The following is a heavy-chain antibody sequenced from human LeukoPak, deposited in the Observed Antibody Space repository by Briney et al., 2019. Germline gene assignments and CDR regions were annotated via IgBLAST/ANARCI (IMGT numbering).Heavy chain of an antibody. D-gene: IGHD3-10*01. Sequence: GGSLRLSCAASGFTFSSYGMHWVRQAPGKGLEWVAVIWYDGSNNYYADSVKGRFTISRDNSKNTLYLQMNSLRAEDTAVYYCASGGDYYYMDVWGKGTTVTVSS. V-gene: IGHV3-33*01. CDR1: GFTFSSYG. J-gene: IGHJ6*03. CDR3: ASGGDYYYMDV. CDR2: IWYDGSNN.